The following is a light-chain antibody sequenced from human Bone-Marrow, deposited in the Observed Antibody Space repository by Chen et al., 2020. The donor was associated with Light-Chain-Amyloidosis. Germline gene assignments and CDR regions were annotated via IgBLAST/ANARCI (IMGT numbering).Light chain of an antibody. Sequence: SFVLTQPPSVSVTPGQTAWITCGGDDIESKSVHWYQQKPGQAPVVVVYDDSERPSGIPGRFSGFDAGNTATVTISRVEAGDEADYYCQVWDSGSNHWMFGGGTKLTVL. CDR2: DDS. CDR3: QVWDSGSNHWM. CDR1: DIESKS. J-gene: IGLJ3*02. V-gene: IGLV3-21*02.